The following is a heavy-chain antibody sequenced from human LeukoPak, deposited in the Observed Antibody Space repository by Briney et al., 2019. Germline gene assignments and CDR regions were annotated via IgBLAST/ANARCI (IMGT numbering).Heavy chain of an antibody. D-gene: IGHD6-19*01. CDR3: ARQSGDQSSAWYFDA. Sequence: PSQTLSLTCTVSGGSLSSSGHWWVWIRQPPGKGLEWIGSIHYSGKAYYNPSLKSRVTTSVGTSTDQFSLRLSSATAADTAIYYCARQSGDQSSAWYFDAWGQGTLVTVSS. CDR1: GGSLSSSGHW. V-gene: IGHV4-39*01. J-gene: IGHJ4*02. CDR2: IHYSGKA.